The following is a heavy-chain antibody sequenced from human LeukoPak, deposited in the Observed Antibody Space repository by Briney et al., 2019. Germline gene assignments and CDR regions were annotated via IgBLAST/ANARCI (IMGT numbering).Heavy chain of an antibody. CDR2: ITPSGGST. Sequence: ASVKVSCKASGYTFTSYYMHWVRQPPGQGLEWMGIITPSGGSTSYAQKFQGRVTMTRDTPTSTVYMELSSLRSEDTAVYYCARAYIDYYDSSGLEGFYFQHWGQGTLVTVSS. V-gene: IGHV1-46*01. D-gene: IGHD3-22*01. CDR1: GYTFTSYY. J-gene: IGHJ1*01. CDR3: ARAYIDYYDSSGLEGFYFQH.